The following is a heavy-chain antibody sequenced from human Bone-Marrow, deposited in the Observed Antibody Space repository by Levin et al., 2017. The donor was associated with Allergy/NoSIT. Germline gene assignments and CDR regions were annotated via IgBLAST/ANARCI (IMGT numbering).Heavy chain of an antibody. Sequence: GSLRLSCTVSGGPISSNNYYWGWIRQTPGKGLEWIGSMHYSGSIYHNPSLKSRLTISVDTSKNQFSLKLSSVTAADTAVYYCVRGLRRVTIFGVVIAPGAFDIWGQGTMVIVSS. CDR2: MHYSGSI. J-gene: IGHJ3*02. V-gene: IGHV4-39*07. CDR1: GGPISSNNYY. CDR3: VRGLRRVTIFGVVIAPGAFDI. D-gene: IGHD3-3*01.